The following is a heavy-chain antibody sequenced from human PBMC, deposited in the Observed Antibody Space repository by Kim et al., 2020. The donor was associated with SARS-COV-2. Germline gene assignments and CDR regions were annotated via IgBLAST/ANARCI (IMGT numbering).Heavy chain of an antibody. CDR3: ARDEVYSSSWYRGYYYGMDV. CDR2: ISSSSTI. Sequence: GGSLRLSCAASGFTFSSYSMNWVRQAPGKGLEWVSYISSSSTIYYADSVKGRFTISRDNAKNSLYLQMNSLRAEDTAVYYCARDEVYSSSWYRGYYYGMDVWGQGTTVTVSS. CDR1: GFTFSSYS. D-gene: IGHD6-13*01. J-gene: IGHJ6*02. V-gene: IGHV3-48*04.